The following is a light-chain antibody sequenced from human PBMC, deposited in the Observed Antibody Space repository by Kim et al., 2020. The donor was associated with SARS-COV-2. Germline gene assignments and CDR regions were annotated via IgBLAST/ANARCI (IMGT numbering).Light chain of an antibody. CDR1: SSDVGGYNY. V-gene: IGLV2-11*01. Sequence: GQSVTFSCTGTSSDVGGYNYVSWYQQHPGKAPKLMIYDVSKRPSGVPDRFSGSKSGNTASLTISGLQAEDEADYYCCSYAGSYTWVFGGGTKLTVL. CDR2: DVS. CDR3: CSYAGSYTWV. J-gene: IGLJ3*02.